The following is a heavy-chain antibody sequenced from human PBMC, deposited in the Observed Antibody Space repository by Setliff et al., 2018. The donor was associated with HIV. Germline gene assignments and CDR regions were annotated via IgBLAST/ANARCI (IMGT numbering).Heavy chain of an antibody. D-gene: IGHD2-2*01. Sequence: SETPSLTCTVSGGSISSGYYYWSWIRQHPGKGLEWIGYIYYSGNPFYNPSLRSRVTISLDTSKNQFSLKLSSVTAADTAVYYCARGFDYAQRPPLYYFDYWGQGTLVTVSS. V-gene: IGHV4-31*03. CDR1: GGSISSGYYY. CDR2: IYYSGNP. J-gene: IGHJ4*02. CDR3: ARGFDYAQRPPLYYFDY.